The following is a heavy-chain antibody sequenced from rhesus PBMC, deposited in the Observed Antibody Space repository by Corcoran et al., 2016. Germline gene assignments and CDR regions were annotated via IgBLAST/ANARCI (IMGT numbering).Heavy chain of an antibody. CDR1: GFTFSSYY. CDR2: INTGGGST. J-gene: IGHJ3*01. D-gene: IGHD3-9*01. V-gene: IGHV3-22*01. CDR3: AKDMGYEDDYGYYNDAFDF. Sequence: EVQLVESGGGLVQPGGSLRLSCTGSGFTFSSYYMYWIRQAPGKGLQWVSAINTGGGSTWYTDSVKGRFTISKENAKNTLYLQMDSLRAEDTAVYYCAKDMGYEDDYGYYNDAFDFWGQGLRVTVSS.